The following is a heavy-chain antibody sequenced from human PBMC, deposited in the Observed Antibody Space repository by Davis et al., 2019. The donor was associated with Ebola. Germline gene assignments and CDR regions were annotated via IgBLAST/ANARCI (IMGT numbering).Heavy chain of an antibody. CDR3: ARDRTGRVAFDI. V-gene: IGHV4-4*07. Sequence: PSETLSLTCAVYGGSFSGYYWSWIRQPAGKGLEWIGRIYTSGSTNYNPSLKSRVTISVDTSKNQFSLKLSSVTAADTAVYYCARDRTGRVAFDIWGQGTMVTVSS. CDR2: IYTSGST. J-gene: IGHJ3*02. D-gene: IGHD7-27*01. CDR1: GGSFSGYY.